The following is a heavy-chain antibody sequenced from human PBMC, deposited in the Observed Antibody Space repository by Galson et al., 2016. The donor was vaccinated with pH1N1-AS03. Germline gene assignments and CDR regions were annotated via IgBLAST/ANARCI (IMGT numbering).Heavy chain of an antibody. CDR1: GLTFSDYW. V-gene: IGHV4-4*02. Sequence: SLRLSCAASGLTFSDYWMSWVRQAPGKGLEWIGSISYSGSTYYNPSLKRRVSMSVDTSKTLFSLKLRSVTAADTAVYYCAREDSSGYFLIDSWGQGTLVTVPS. D-gene: IGHD3-22*01. J-gene: IGHJ4*02. CDR3: AREDSSGYFLIDS. CDR2: ISYSGST.